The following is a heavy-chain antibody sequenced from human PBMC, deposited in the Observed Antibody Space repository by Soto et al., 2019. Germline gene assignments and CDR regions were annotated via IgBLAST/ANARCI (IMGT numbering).Heavy chain of an antibody. CDR2: IYHSGST. D-gene: IGHD2-8*01. CDR3: VRGTAVMRYYYYGMDG. Sequence: SETLSLTCAVSGGSISSSNWCSWVRQPPRKVVEWVGEIYHSGSTYYNPSLKSRVTISVDKSKNPYSLKLSCVAAGDMAVYYSVRGTAVMRYYYYGMDGWGQGTTGNVFS. CDR1: GGSISSSNW. J-gene: IGHJ6*01. V-gene: IGHV4-4*02.